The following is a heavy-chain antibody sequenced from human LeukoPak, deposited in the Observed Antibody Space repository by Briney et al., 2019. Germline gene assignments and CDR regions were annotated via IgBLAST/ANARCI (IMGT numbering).Heavy chain of an antibody. J-gene: IGHJ1*01. Sequence: GGSLRLSCADSGFTFSSYGMSWVRQAPGKGLEWVSAISGSGGSTYYADSVKGRFTISRDNSKNTLYLQMNSLRAEDTAVYYCVKDGGPGYCSSTSCSEYFQHWGQGTLVTVSS. CDR1: GFTFSSYG. CDR2: ISGSGGST. D-gene: IGHD2-2*01. CDR3: VKDGGPGYCSSTSCSEYFQH. V-gene: IGHV3-23*01.